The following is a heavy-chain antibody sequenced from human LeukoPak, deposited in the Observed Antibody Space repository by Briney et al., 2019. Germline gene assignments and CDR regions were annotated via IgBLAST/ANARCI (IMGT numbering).Heavy chain of an antibody. Sequence: PSETLSLXCTLYGGSISSYFWSWLRQPAGKGLEWIGRIYTSGSTTYNPSLKGRVTMSVDTSKDQFSLKLSSVTAADTAIYYCARATHTIRADYKPFDFWGQGTLVTVSS. V-gene: IGHV4-4*07. CDR3: ARATHTIRADYKPFDF. D-gene: IGHD4-11*01. CDR1: GGSISSYF. CDR2: IYTSGST. J-gene: IGHJ4*02.